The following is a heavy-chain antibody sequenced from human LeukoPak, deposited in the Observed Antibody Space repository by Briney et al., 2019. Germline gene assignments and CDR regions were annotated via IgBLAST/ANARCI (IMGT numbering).Heavy chain of an antibody. J-gene: IGHJ5*02. V-gene: IGHV5-51*01. CDR2: IYPGDSDT. D-gene: IGHD5-18*01. Sequence: GESLEISCKGSGSRFTSYWIGWVRQMPGEGLEWMGIIYPGDSDTRYSPSFQGQVTISADKSISTAYLQWSSLKASDTAMYYCARGYSYGPSGGWFDPWGQGTLVTVSS. CDR3: ARGYSYGPSGGWFDP. CDR1: GSRFTSYW.